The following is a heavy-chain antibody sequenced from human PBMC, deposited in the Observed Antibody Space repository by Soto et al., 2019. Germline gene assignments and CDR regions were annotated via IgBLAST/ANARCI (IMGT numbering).Heavy chain of an antibody. CDR2: INSDGSST. V-gene: IGHV3-74*01. D-gene: IGHD2-15*01. CDR3: ARETPKFYYYYMDV. Sequence: PGRSHRLPYAASECNFSSYWMHWVRQAPGKGLVWVSRINSDGSSTSYADSVKGRFTISRDNAKNTLYLQMNSLRAEDTAVYYCARETPKFYYYYMDVWGKGTTVTVSS. J-gene: IGHJ6*03. CDR1: ECNFSSYW.